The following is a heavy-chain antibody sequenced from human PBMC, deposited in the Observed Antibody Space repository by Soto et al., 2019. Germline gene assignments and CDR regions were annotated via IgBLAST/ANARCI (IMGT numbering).Heavy chain of an antibody. V-gene: IGHV4-59*01. CDR1: GGYLRSYY. CDR2: IYYSGST. CDR3: ARRASFRGGSYYGVAFDS. D-gene: IGHD1-26*01. J-gene: IGHJ3*02. Sequence: SATLSLTCTVSGGYLRSYYWSWLRPHPGKGLEWIGYIYYSGSTNYNPSLKSRVTISVDTSKNQFSLKLSSVTAADTAVYYCARRASFRGGSYYGVAFDSWGQGTRVTVS.